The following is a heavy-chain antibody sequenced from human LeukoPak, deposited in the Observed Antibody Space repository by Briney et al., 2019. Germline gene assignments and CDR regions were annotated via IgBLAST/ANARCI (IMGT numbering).Heavy chain of an antibody. Sequence: GASVKVSCKASGYTFNGYYKHWVRQAPGQGLEWMGIINPSGGSTSYAQKFQGRVTMTRDTSTSTVYMELSSLRSEDTAVYYCARENPMVRGTRDPPAFDYWGQGTLVTVSS. J-gene: IGHJ4*02. CDR2: INPSGGST. CDR1: GYTFNGYY. V-gene: IGHV1-46*02. CDR3: ARENPMVRGTRDPPAFDY. D-gene: IGHD3-10*01.